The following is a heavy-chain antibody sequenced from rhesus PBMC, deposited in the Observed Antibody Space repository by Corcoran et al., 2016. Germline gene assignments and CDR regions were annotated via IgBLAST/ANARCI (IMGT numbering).Heavy chain of an antibody. CDR1: GYTFTSYY. V-gene: IGHV1S9*01. D-gene: IGHD3-40*01. J-gene: IGHJ6*01. CDR3: TRSYEVGLDS. CDR2: INPSKSIT. Sequence: QVQLVQSGAEVKKPGASVKLSCKDSGYTFTSYYINWVGQAPGQGLEWMGGINPSKSITGYAQKFRGRFTMTRETSTRTAYMGLSSLGSEDTAVYYCTRSYEVGLDSWGQGVVVTVSS.